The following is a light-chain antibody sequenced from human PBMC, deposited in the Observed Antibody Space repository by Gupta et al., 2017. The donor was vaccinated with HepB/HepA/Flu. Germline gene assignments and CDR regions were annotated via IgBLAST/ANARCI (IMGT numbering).Light chain of an antibody. CDR3: SSYTSSSTPVV. CDR1: SSDVGGYNY. Sequence: QSALTQPASVSGSPGPSITISFTGTSSDVGGYNYVSWYQPPPGKAPKLMIYDVSNRPSGVSNRFSGSKYGTTASLTISGLQAEEEADYYCSSYTSSSTPVVFGGGTKLTVL. CDR2: DVS. J-gene: IGLJ2*01. V-gene: IGLV2-14*01.